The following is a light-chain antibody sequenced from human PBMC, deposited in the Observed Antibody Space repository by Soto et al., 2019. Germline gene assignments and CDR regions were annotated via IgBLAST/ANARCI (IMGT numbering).Light chain of an antibody. CDR2: GNS. J-gene: IGLJ3*02. V-gene: IGLV1-40*01. Sequence: QPVLTQPPSVSAAPGQRVTISCTGSSSNIGAGYDVHWYQQLPGPAPKLLLYGNSNRPSGVPDRFSGSKSGTSASLAITGLQAEDEADYYCQSYDSSLSGSVFGGGTKLTVL. CDR3: QSYDSSLSGSV. CDR1: SSNIGAGYD.